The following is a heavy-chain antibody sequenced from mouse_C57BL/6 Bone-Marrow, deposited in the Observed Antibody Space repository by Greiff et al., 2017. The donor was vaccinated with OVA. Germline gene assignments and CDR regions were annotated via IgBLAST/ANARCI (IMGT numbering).Heavy chain of an antibody. CDR2: IDPSDSYT. CDR3: ARMSGHARGY. D-gene: IGHD3-1*01. V-gene: IGHV1-50*01. CDR1: GYTFTSYW. Sequence: QVQLQQPGAELVKPGASVKLSCKASGYTFTSYWMQWVKQRPGQGLEWIGEIDPSDSYTNYNQKFKGKATLTVDTSSSTAYMQLSSLTSEDSAVYYCARMSGHARGYWGQGTTLTVSS. J-gene: IGHJ2*01.